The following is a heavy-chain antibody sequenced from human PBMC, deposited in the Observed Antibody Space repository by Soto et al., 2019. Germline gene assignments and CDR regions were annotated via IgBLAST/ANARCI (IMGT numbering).Heavy chain of an antibody. Sequence: PSETLSLTCTVSGGSISSSSYYWGWIRQPPGKGLEWIGSIYYSGSTYYNPSPKSRVTISVDTSKNQFSLKLSSVTAADTAVYYCARDQRDTGDYYYYGMDVWGQGTTVTVSS. CDR3: ARDQRDTGDYYYYGMDV. CDR2: IYYSGST. D-gene: IGHD5-18*01. V-gene: IGHV4-39*02. J-gene: IGHJ6*02. CDR1: GGSISSSSYY.